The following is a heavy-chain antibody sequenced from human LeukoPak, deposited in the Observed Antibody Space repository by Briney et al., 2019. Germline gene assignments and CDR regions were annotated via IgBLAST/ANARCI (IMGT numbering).Heavy chain of an antibody. D-gene: IGHD3-3*01. J-gene: IGHJ4*02. V-gene: IGHV4-39*01. CDR1: SGSITSSSYY. CDR2: FYYSGNT. CDR3: ARSGRDFWSGTSSGIDY. Sequence: SETLSLTCIVSSGSITSSSYYWGWIRQPPGKGLEWIGSFYYSGNTYYNPSLKSRVTISVDTSKNQFSLKLSSVTAADTAVYYCARSGRDFWSGTSSGIDYWGQGTLVTVSS.